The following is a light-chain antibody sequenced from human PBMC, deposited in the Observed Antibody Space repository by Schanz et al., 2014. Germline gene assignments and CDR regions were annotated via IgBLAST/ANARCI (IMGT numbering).Light chain of an antibody. CDR1: SSNIGTNT. CDR2: SNN. V-gene: IGLV1-44*01. Sequence: QSVLTQPPSASGTPGQRVTISCSGSSSNIGTNTVNWYQQFPGTAPKLLIYSNNLRPSGVPDRFSGSKSGTSASLAISGLQAEDEADYYCATWDDSLSGWVFGGGTKLTVL. CDR3: ATWDDSLSGWV. J-gene: IGLJ3*02.